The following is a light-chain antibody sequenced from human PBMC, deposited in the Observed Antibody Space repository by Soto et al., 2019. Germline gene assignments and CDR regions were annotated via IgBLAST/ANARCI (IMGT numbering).Light chain of an antibody. J-gene: IGKJ4*01. V-gene: IGKV3-11*01. CDR2: DAS. Sequence: VLARSPIIKKLFAGERAIVSCRASQSVSSYLAWYHQKPGQAPRLLIYDASNRATGIPARFSGSGSGTDFTLTISSLEPEDFAVYYCQQRSNWPTFGGGTKV. CDR3: QQRSNWPT. CDR1: QSVSSY.